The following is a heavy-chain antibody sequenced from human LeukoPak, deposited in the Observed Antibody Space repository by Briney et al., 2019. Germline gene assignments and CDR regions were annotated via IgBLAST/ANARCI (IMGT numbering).Heavy chain of an antibody. J-gene: IGHJ1*01. CDR1: GGSISSSSYY. CDR3: ARSGSRFDWYYYDSSGPTPFQH. CDR2: IYTTGST. V-gene: IGHV4-61*09. Sequence: SETLSLTCTVSGGSISSSSYYWSWIRQPAGKGLEWIGHIYTTGSTNYNPSLKSRVTMSVDTSKNQFSLKLSSVTAADTAVYYCARSGSRFDWYYYDSSGPTPFQHWGQGTLVTVSS. D-gene: IGHD3-22*01.